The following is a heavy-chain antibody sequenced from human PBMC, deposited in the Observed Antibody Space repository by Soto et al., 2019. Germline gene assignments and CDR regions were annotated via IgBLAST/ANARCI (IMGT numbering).Heavy chain of an antibody. Sequence: ASVKVSCKASGYTFTSYYMHWVRQAPGQGLEWMGIINPSGGSTSYAQKFQGRVTMTRDTSTSTVYMELSSLRSEDTAVYYCARVGPYDSSEDTYYFDYWGQGTLVTVSS. CDR3: ARVGPYDSSEDTYYFDY. CDR2: INPSGGST. V-gene: IGHV1-46*01. CDR1: GYTFTSYY. D-gene: IGHD3-22*01. J-gene: IGHJ4*02.